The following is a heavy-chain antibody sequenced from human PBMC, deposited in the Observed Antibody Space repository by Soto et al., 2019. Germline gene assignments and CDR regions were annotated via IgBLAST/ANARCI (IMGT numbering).Heavy chain of an antibody. CDR1: GYTFTSYA. CDR2: IIPILGNA. J-gene: IGHJ6*02. Sequence: GASVKVSCKASGYTFTSYAMHWVRQAPGQGLEWMGWIIPILGNANYAQKFQGRVTITADKSTSTAYMELSSLRSEDTAVYYCARDSSVGMDVWGQGTTVTVSS. CDR3: ARDSSVGMDV. V-gene: IGHV1-69*10.